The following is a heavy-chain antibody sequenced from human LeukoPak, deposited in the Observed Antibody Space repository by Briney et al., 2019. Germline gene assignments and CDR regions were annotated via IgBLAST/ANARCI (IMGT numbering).Heavy chain of an antibody. J-gene: IGHJ6*03. V-gene: IGHV4-39*01. CDR1: GGSFSGYY. Sequence: TSETLSLTCAVYGGSFSGYYWGWIRQPPGKGLEWIGSIYYSGSTYYNPSLKSRVTISVDTSKNQFSLKLSSVTAADTAVYYCARTYYYGSGSYFAYYYYMDVWGKGTTVTISS. CDR2: IYYSGST. D-gene: IGHD3-10*01. CDR3: ARTYYYGSGSYFAYYYYMDV.